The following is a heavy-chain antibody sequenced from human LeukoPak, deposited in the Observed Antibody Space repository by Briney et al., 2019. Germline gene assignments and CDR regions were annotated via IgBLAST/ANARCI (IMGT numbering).Heavy chain of an antibody. D-gene: IGHD2-15*01. CDR1: GFTFSSYS. CDR2: ISSSSSYI. Sequence: SGGSLRLSCAASGFTFSSYSMNWVRQAPGKGLEWVSSISSSSSYIYYADSVKGRFTISRDNAKNSLYLQMNSLRAEDTAVYYCARDLRDGSDAFDIWGQGTMVTVSS. J-gene: IGHJ3*02. V-gene: IGHV3-21*01. CDR3: ARDLRDGSDAFDI.